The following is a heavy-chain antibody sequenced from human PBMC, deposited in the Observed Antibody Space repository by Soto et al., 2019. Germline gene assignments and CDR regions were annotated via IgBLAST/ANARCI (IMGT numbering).Heavy chain of an antibody. CDR1: GGSISSGGYS. CDR2: IYHSGST. Sequence: SETLSLTCAVSGGSISSGGYSWSWIRQPPGKGLEWIGYIYHSGSTYYNPSLKSRVTISVDRSKNQFSLKLSSVTAADTAVYYCAGQYSSSSWWFDPWGQGTLVTVSS. D-gene: IGHD6-6*01. V-gene: IGHV4-30-2*01. CDR3: AGQYSSSSWWFDP. J-gene: IGHJ5*02.